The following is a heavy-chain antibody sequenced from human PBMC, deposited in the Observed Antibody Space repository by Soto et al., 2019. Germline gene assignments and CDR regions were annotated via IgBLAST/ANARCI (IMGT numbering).Heavy chain of an antibody. CDR2: IIPIFDTT. D-gene: IGHD2-21*02. V-gene: IGHV1-69*01. CDR3: ARAPIIVSVTLHENYFDS. Sequence: QLHLVQSGAEVKKPGSSLKVSCKASGGTFSNSGISWVRQAPGQGLEWMGGIIPIFDTTNYAQKLQGRITIIADESTNTVYMELSNLRSADTGVYYCARAPIIVSVTLHENYFDSWGQGTLVTVSS. CDR1: GGTFSNSG. J-gene: IGHJ4*02.